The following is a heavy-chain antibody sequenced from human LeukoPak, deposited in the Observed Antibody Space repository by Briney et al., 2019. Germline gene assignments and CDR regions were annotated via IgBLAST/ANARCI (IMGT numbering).Heavy chain of an antibody. CDR1: GFTFSSYS. J-gene: IGHJ4*02. V-gene: IGHV3-48*04. CDR3: ARKRRCSGWSTHPFDY. CDR2: ISSSSSTI. Sequence: GALRLSCAASGFTFSSYSMNWVRQAPGKGLEWVSYISSSSSTIYYADSVKGRFTISRDNAKNSLYLQMNSLRAEDTAVYYCARKRRCSGWSTHPFDYWGQGTLVTVSS. D-gene: IGHD6-19*01.